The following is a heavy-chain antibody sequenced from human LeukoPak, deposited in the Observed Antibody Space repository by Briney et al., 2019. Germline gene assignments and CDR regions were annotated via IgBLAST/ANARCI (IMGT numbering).Heavy chain of an antibody. D-gene: IGHD6-19*01. CDR3: ARAFAPAVAGTVGYFDL. CDR2: TYYRSRWYI. Sequence: SQTLSLTCDISGDSVSSNTATWNWIRQSPSTGLEWLGRTYYRSRWYIDYASSVQGRITINPDTSKNQFSLQLSSVTPEDTAMYYCARAFAPAVAGTVGYFDLWGRGTLVTVSS. V-gene: IGHV6-1*01. CDR1: GDSVSSNTAT. J-gene: IGHJ2*01.